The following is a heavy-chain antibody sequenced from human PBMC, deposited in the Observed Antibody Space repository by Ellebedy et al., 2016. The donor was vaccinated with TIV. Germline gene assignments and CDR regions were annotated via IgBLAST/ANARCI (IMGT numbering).Heavy chain of an antibody. Sequence: GESLKISCAASGFTFSNYAMSWVRQAPGKGLEWVSSISDSGYTDYGDSVRGRFTISRDNSKNTLFLQMNSLRAEDTALYYCAKDSGWEHEYWGQGTLVAVSS. CDR2: ISDSGYT. CDR3: AKDSGWEHEY. CDR1: GFTFSNYA. J-gene: IGHJ4*02. V-gene: IGHV3-23*01. D-gene: IGHD3-10*01.